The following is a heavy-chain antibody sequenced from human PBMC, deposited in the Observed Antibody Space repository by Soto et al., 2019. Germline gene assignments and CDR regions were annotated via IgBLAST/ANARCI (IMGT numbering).Heavy chain of an antibody. CDR1: GVSITSHYW. CDR3: AKDGEQFLKTGGGRFDS. V-gene: IGHV4-4*02. Sequence: VQLQESGPRLVEPSGTLSLTCSVSGVSITSHYWWTWVRQSPEKGREWIGEIFHSGSTTSNPSLWGRVTLSADKSKTHCSPKLSSLAAAETAVYYCAKDGEQFLKTGGGRFDSWGQGILVIVSS. CDR2: IFHSGST. D-gene: IGHD2-21*01. J-gene: IGHJ5*01.